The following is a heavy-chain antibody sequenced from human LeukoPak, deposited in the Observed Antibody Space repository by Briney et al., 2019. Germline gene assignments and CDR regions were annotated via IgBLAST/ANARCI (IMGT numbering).Heavy chain of an antibody. CDR2: INHSGST. V-gene: IGHV4-34*01. Sequence: SETLSLTCAVYSGSFSGYYWSWIRQPPGKGLEWIGEINHSGSTNFNPSLKSRVTISLDTSKNRFSLKLSSVTAADTAVYYCARSPCSSTSCYYYYGMDVWGQGTTVTVSS. D-gene: IGHD2-2*01. CDR3: ARSPCSSTSCYYYYGMDV. J-gene: IGHJ6*02. CDR1: SGSFSGYY.